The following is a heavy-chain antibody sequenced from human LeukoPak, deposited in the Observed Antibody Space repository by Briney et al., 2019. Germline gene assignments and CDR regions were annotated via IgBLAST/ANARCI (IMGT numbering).Heavy chain of an antibody. D-gene: IGHD2-15*01. V-gene: IGHV4-59*01. J-gene: IGHJ6*02. CDR2: IYYSGST. CDR1: GGSISSYY. CDR3: ARDVGGMDV. Sequence: SETLSLTCAVSGGSISSYYWSWIRQPPGKGLEWIGYIYYSGSTNYNPSLKSRVTISVDTSKNQFSLKLSSVTAADTAVYYCARDVGGMDVWGQGTTVTVSS.